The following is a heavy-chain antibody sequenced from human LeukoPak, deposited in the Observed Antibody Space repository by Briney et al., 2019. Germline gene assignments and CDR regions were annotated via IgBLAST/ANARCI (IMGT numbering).Heavy chain of an antibody. Sequence: SETLSLTCTVSGGSISSYYWSWIRQPPGKGLEWIGYIYYSGSTNYNPSLKSRVTISVDTSKNQFSLKLSSVTAADTAVYYCARYAGYSSSWSLFDYWGQGTLVTVSS. D-gene: IGHD6-13*01. V-gene: IGHV4-59*08. CDR3: ARYAGYSSSWSLFDY. J-gene: IGHJ4*02. CDR2: IYYSGST. CDR1: GGSISSYY.